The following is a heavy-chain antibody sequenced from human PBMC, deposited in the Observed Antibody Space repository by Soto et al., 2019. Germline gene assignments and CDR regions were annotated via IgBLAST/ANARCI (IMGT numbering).Heavy chain of an antibody. CDR1: GFTFRSHA. D-gene: IGHD4-17*01. CDR3: ARDRGLDYGDFPDY. CDR2: MSFDGNNK. V-gene: IGHV3-30-3*01. Sequence: GGSLRLSCAASGFTFRSHAMHWVRQAPGKGLEWVAVMSFDGNNKYYADSVKGRFTISRDNSKNTLYLQMNSLRVEDTAVYYCARDRGLDYGDFPDYWGQGTLVT. J-gene: IGHJ4*02.